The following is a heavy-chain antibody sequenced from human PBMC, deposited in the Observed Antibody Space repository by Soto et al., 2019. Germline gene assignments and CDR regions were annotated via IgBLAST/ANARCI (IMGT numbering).Heavy chain of an antibody. V-gene: IGHV3-21*01. CDR2: ISSSSTYR. CDR3: ARDSHLNDDTYYSYYYGMDV. Sequence: PGGSLRLSCAASGFTFSSYSINWVRQAPGKGLEWVSSISSSSTYRNYADSVKGRFTISRDNAKNSLYLQMNSLRAEDTAVYYCARDSHLNDDTYYSYYYGMDVWGQGTTVTVSS. J-gene: IGHJ6*02. CDR1: GFTFSSYS. D-gene: IGHD1-1*01.